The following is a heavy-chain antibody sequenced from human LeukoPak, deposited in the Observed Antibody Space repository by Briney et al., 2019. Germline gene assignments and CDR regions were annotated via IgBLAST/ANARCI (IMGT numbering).Heavy chain of an antibody. CDR2: INRDGSTT. J-gene: IGHJ4*02. V-gene: IGHV3-74*01. Sequence: QPGGSLRLSCAASGFTLNNYWMHWVRQAPGKGLVWVSRINRDGSTTDYADSVKGRFAISRDNAKNSLYLQLSSLRVEDTAVYYCASGPQIREPDYWGQGTLVTVSS. CDR1: GFTLNNYW. CDR3: ASGPQIREPDY.